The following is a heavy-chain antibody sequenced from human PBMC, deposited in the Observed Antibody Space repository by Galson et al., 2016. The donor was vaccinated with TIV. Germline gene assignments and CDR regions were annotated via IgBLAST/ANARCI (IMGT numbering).Heavy chain of an antibody. CDR3: AKDLGVVPTGTLDS. CDR1: GFTFNNYG. J-gene: IGHJ4*02. D-gene: IGHD1/OR15-1a*01. V-gene: IGHV3-23*01. Sequence: SLRLSCAASGFTFNNYGMSWVRQAPGKGLEWVSAIVGSGGTTYYADSVRGRFTISRDNSKNTLFLQLTGLRVEDTATYFCAKDLGVVPTGTLDSWGQGTLVAVSS. CDR2: IVGSGGTT.